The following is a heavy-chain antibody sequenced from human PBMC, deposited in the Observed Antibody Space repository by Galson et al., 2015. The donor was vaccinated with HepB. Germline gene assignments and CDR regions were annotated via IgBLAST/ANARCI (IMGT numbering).Heavy chain of an antibody. CDR1: GFTFRTYS. J-gene: IGHJ6*02. Sequence: SLRLSCAASGFTFRTYSMTWVRQAPGKGLEWVSCISGNSKYIYYGDSVKGRFTISRDNAKNSLYLQMNSLRAEDTAVYYCARYKSPDTSMNYYYYGMDIWGQGTTVTVSS. CDR3: ARYKSPDTSMNYYYYGMDI. CDR2: ISGNSKYI. V-gene: IGHV3-21*01. D-gene: IGHD5-18*01.